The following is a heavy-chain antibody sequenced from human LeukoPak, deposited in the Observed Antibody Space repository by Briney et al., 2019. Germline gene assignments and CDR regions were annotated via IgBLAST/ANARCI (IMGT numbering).Heavy chain of an antibody. V-gene: IGHV3-30*02. CDR2: IRYDGSNK. CDR3: AKDLGIVVVPVAVAGTENV. D-gene: IGHD2-2*01. J-gene: IGHJ6*04. Sequence: QPGGSLRLSCAASGFTFSSYVMHWVRQAPGKGLEWVAFIRYDGSNKYYSDSVKGRFTISRDNSKNTLYLQMNSLRLEDTAVYYCAKDLGIVVVPVAVAGTENVWGKGTTVTVSS. CDR1: GFTFSSYV.